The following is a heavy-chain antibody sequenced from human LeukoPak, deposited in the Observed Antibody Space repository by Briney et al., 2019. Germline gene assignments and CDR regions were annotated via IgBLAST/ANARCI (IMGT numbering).Heavy chain of an antibody. CDR1: GVTFSSLS. V-gene: IGHV3-48*04. Sequence: SGGSLRLSCETSGVTFSSLSLNWVRQPPGKGLEWLSYISASSRTKYYADSVKGRFIVSRDNAKNSLFLQMDSLRAEDTALNYCAAQSSGSSTRAPDFWGQGTLVTVSS. J-gene: IGHJ4*02. CDR2: ISASSRTK. CDR3: AAQSSGSSTRAPDF. D-gene: IGHD1-26*01.